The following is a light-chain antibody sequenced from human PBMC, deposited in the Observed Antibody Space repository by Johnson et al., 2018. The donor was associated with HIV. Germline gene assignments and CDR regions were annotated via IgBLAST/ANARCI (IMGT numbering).Light chain of an antibody. Sequence: QSILTQPPSVSGAPGQRVTISCTGSSSNIGAGYDVHWYQQFPGTAPKLLIYGNDNRPSGVPERFSGSKSGTSASLAITGLQAEDEADYYCQSYDNALSGSKVFVTGTEVTVL. CDR3: QSYDNALSGSKV. CDR1: SSNIGAGYD. V-gene: IGLV1-40*01. J-gene: IGLJ1*01. CDR2: GND.